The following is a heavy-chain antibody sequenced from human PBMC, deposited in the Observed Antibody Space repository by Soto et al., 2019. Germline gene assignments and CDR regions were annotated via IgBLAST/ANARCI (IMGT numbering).Heavy chain of an antibody. Sequence: QVPLVQSGAEVKKPGSSVKVSCKASGGTFSSYAISWVRQAPGQGLEWMGGIIPIFGTANYAQKFQGRVTITADESTSTAYMELSSPRSEDTAVYYCASSLSRDSSGWWQFDYWGQGTLVTVSS. CDR1: GGTFSSYA. CDR3: ASSLSRDSSGWWQFDY. J-gene: IGHJ4*02. D-gene: IGHD6-19*01. V-gene: IGHV1-69*01. CDR2: IIPIFGTA.